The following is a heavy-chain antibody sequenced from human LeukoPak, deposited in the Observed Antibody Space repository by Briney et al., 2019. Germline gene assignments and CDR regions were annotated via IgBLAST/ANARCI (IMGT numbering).Heavy chain of an antibody. V-gene: IGHV3-23*01. CDR1: GFTFSSYG. Sequence: GGSLRLSCAASGFTFSSYGMSWVRQAPGKGLEWVSAISGSGGSTYYADSVKGRFTISRDNSKNTLYLQMNSLRAEDTAVYYRAKEGSYYYYYMDVWGKGTTVTISS. J-gene: IGHJ6*03. CDR3: AKEGSYYYYYMDV. CDR2: ISGSGGST.